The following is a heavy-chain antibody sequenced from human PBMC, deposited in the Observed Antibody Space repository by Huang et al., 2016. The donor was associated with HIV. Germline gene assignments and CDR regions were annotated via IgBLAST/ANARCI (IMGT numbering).Heavy chain of an antibody. CDR1: GGSISSGGYY. CDR3: ARDTDGGRTFDI. D-gene: IGHD2-2*02. V-gene: IGHV4-30-4*08. CDR2: IYYSGST. J-gene: IGHJ3*02. Sequence: QVQLQESGPGLVKPSQTLSLTCTGSGGSISSGGYYWSWIRQPPGKGLEWIGYIYYSGSTYYNPSLKSRVTIAVDTSKNQFSLKLSSVTAADTAVYYCARDTDGGRTFDIWGQGTMVTVSS.